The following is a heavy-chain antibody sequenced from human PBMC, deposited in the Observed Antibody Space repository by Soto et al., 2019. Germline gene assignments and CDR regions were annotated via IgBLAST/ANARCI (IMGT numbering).Heavy chain of an antibody. Sequence: SETLSLTCTVSGGSISSYYWSWIRQPPGKGLEWIGYIYYSGSTNYNPSLKSRVTISVDTSKNQFSLKLSSVTAADTAVYYCARQLYYYGMDVWGQGTTVTVSS. CDR3: ARQLYYYGMDV. CDR2: IYYSGST. CDR1: GGSISSYY. V-gene: IGHV4-59*01. D-gene: IGHD6-13*01. J-gene: IGHJ6*02.